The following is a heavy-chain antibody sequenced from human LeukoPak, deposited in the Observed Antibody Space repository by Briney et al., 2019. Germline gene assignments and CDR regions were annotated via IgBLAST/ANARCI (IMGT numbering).Heavy chain of an antibody. Sequence: GGSLRLSCAASGFTFSSYEMNWVRQTPGKGLEWVSYISGGGSIIYYADSVKGRFTISRDNAKNSLYLQMNSLRAEDTAVYYCARDRTMVRGGGNFDYWGQGVLVTVS. J-gene: IGHJ4*02. CDR2: ISGGGSII. D-gene: IGHD3-10*01. CDR3: ARDRTMVRGGGNFDY. V-gene: IGHV3-48*03. CDR1: GFTFSSYE.